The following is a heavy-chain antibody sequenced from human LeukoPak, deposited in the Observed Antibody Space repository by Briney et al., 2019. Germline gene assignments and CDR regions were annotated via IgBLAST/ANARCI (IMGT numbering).Heavy chain of an antibody. J-gene: IGHJ4*02. CDR3: AKGDCSSASCSSYFDY. D-gene: IGHD2-2*01. V-gene: IGHV3-23*01. CDR1: GFTFSSYA. CDR2: ISGGGGNT. Sequence: PGESLRLSCAASGFTFSSYAMSWVRQAPGKGLGWVSGISGGGGNTYYADSVKGRFTISRDNSKNTLYLQMNSLRVDDTAVYYCAKGDCSSASCSSYFDYWGQGTLVTVSS.